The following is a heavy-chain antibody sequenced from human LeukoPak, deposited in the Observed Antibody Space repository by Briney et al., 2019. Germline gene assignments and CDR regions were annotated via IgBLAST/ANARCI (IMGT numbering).Heavy chain of an antibody. Sequence: GGSLRLSCAASGFTFSSYGMHWVRQAPGKGLEWVAVIPYDGSNKYYADSVKGRFTISRDNSKNTLYLQMNSLRAEDTAVYYCAKDHDFLDYWGQGTLVTVSS. CDR1: GFTFSSYG. V-gene: IGHV3-30*18. CDR3: AKDHDFLDY. J-gene: IGHJ4*02. CDR2: IPYDGSNK.